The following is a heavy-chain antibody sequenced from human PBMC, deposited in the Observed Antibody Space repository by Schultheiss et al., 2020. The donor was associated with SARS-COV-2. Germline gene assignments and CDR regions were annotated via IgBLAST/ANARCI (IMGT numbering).Heavy chain of an antibody. V-gene: IGHV3-7*03. D-gene: IGHD3-22*01. CDR1: GFTFSSYW. CDR2: IKQDGSEK. CDR3: ARPMRETDYYYYYYYGMDV. Sequence: GESLKISCAASGFTFSSYWMSWVRQAPGKGLEWVANIKQDGSEKYYVDSVKGRFTISIDNAKNSLYLQMNSLRAEDTAVYYCARPMRETDYYYYYYYGMDVWGQGTTVTVSS. J-gene: IGHJ6*02.